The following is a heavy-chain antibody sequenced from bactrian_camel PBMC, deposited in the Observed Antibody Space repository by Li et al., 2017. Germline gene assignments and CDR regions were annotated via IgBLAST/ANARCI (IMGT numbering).Heavy chain of an antibody. J-gene: IGHJ4*01. Sequence: VQLVESGGGLVQPGGSLGLSCVVNGFTFRSYYTYWVRQAPGKGLEWVSSIYSDGSDKVYANSVKGRFTISRDNTKNTMYLQMNSLKSEDTALYYCATFSSTETQYSDSDHWGQGTQVTVS. D-gene: IGHD4*01. CDR1: GFTFRSYY. V-gene: IGHV3S6*01. CDR2: IYSDGSDK. CDR3: ATFSSTETQYSDSDH.